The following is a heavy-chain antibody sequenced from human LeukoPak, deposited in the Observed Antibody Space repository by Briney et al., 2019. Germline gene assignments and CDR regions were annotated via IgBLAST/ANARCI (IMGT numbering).Heavy chain of an antibody. Sequence: GGSLRLSCAASGFTFSSYAMSWVRQAPGKGLEWVSSISSSGSYIYYADSVKGRFTISRDNAKNSLYLQMNSLRAEDTAVYYCARGDIVLMVYPFDPWGQGTLVTVSS. CDR1: GFTFSSYA. D-gene: IGHD2-8*01. CDR2: ISSSGSYI. J-gene: IGHJ5*02. V-gene: IGHV3-21*01. CDR3: ARGDIVLMVYPFDP.